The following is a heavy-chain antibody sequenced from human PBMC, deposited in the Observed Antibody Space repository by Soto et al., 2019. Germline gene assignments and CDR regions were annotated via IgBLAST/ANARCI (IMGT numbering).Heavy chain of an antibody. Sequence: QVQLQESGPGLVKPSQTLSLTCTVSGGSISSGGYYWSWIRQHPGKGLEWIGYIYYSGSTYYNPSLKSRVTISVDTSKNQFSLKLSSVTAADTAVYYSARAHLRVTIEGYYYYGMDVWGQGTTVTVSS. CDR1: GGSISSGGYY. J-gene: IGHJ6*02. V-gene: IGHV4-31*03. CDR2: IYYSGST. D-gene: IGHD4-4*01. CDR3: ARAHLRVTIEGYYYYGMDV.